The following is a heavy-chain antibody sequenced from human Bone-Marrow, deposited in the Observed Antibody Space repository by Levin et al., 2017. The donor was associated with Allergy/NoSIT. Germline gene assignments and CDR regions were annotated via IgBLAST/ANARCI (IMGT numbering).Heavy chain of an antibody. V-gene: IGHV3-23*01. J-gene: IGHJ4*02. D-gene: IGHD2-15*01. Sequence: QAGGSLRLSCAASGFTFSSYAMSWVRQAPGKRLEWVSTISGSDGGTYYADSVKGRFTISRDNSNNALYLQMNSLRAEDTAVYYCAKATLGHCSGSFCYYFDYWGQGTLVTVSS. CDR2: ISGSDGGT. CDR1: GFTFSSYA. CDR3: AKATLGHCSGSFCYYFDY.